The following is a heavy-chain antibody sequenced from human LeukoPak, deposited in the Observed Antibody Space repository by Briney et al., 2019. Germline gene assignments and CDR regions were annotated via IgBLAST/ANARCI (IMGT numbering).Heavy chain of an antibody. Sequence: GGSLRLSCAASGFTFSSYAMHWVRQAPGKGLEWVAVISYDGSNKYYADSVKGRFTISRDNSKNTLYLQMNSLRAEDTAVYYCARGRDWEQWYGMDVWGQGTTVTVSS. J-gene: IGHJ6*02. D-gene: IGHD6-19*01. V-gene: IGHV3-30-3*01. CDR1: GFTFSSYA. CDR2: ISYDGSNK. CDR3: ARGRDWEQWYGMDV.